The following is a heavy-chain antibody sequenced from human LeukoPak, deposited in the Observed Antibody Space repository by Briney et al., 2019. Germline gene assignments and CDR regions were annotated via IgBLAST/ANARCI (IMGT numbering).Heavy chain of an antibody. V-gene: IGHV3-48*01. J-gene: IGHJ3*02. CDR1: GFTFSSYA. CDR2: ISSSSSTI. D-gene: IGHD6-6*01. CDR3: AKGVYSTASGAFDI. Sequence: GGSLRLSCAASGFTFSSYAMSWVRQAPGKGLEWVSYISSSSSTIYYADSVKGRFTISRDNAKNSLYLQMNSLRAEDTALYYCAKGVYSTASGAFDIWGQGTMVTASS.